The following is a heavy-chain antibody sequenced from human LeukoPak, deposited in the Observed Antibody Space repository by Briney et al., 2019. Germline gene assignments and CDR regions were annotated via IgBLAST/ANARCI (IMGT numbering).Heavy chain of an antibody. Sequence: PGGSLRLSCAASGFTFSSYWMSWVRQAPGKGLEWVANIKQDGSEEYYVDSVKGRFTISRDNAKNSLYLQMNSLRAEDTAVYYCARDSTTVILYYYYGMDVWGQGTTVTVSS. D-gene: IGHD4-11*01. CDR2: IKQDGSEE. J-gene: IGHJ6*02. V-gene: IGHV3-7*01. CDR1: GFTFSSYW. CDR3: ARDSTTVILYYYYGMDV.